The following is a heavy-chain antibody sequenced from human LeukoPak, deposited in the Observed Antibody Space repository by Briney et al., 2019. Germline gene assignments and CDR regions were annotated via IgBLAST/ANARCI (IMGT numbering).Heavy chain of an antibody. V-gene: IGHV1-18*01. CDR2: IRSQNGAT. D-gene: IGHD1-26*01. J-gene: IGHJ3*02. Sequence: PTASVRVSCRASGYTFHTDDITWVRQAPGQGLEWMGWIRSQNGATNYAQKLQGRVTMTTDASTSTVYMELRSLRSDDTAVYYCARVGRSGSPGAFDIWGQGTMVIVSA. CDR1: GYTFHTDD. CDR3: ARVGRSGSPGAFDI.